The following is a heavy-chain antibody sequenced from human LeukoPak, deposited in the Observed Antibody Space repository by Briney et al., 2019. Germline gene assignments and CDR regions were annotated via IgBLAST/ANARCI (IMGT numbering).Heavy chain of an antibody. J-gene: IGHJ6*03. V-gene: IGHV1-2*02. CDR2: INPNSGGT. Sequence: ASVKVSCKASGYAFTGYYMHWVRQAPGQGLEWMGWINPNSGGTNYAQKFQGRVTMTRDTSISTAYMELSRLRSDDTAVYYCARRMGYSSSSTAHYYYYYYMDVWGKGTTVTVSS. D-gene: IGHD6-6*01. CDR3: ARRMGYSSSSTAHYYYYYYMDV. CDR1: GYAFTGYY.